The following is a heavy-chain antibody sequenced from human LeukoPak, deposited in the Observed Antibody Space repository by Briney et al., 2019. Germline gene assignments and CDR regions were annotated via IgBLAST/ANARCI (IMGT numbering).Heavy chain of an antibody. J-gene: IGHJ4*02. Sequence: ASVKVSCKASGYTFTSYDINWVRQATGQGLEWMGWMNPNSGNTGYAQKFQGRVTMTRNTSISTAYMELSSLRSEDTAVYYCARGLGYSYGYALDYWGQGTLVTVSS. V-gene: IGHV1-8*01. CDR1: GYTFTSYD. CDR3: ARGLGYSYGYALDY. D-gene: IGHD5-18*01. CDR2: MNPNSGNT.